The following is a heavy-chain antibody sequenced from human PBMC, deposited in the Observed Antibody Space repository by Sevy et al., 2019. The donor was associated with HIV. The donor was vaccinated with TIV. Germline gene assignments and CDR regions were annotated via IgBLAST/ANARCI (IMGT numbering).Heavy chain of an antibody. J-gene: IGHJ4*02. CDR2: INSDGSST. CDR1: GFTFSNYW. V-gene: IGHV3-74*01. Sequence: GGSLRLSCAGSGFTFSNYWMHWVRQAPGKGLVWVSRINSDGSSTSYADSVTGRFTISRDNAKNTLHLHMNSLRAEDTAVYYCARGPYYRDTNTYFFMHYWGQGTLVTVSS. D-gene: IGHD3-22*01. CDR3: ARGPYYRDTNTYFFMHY.